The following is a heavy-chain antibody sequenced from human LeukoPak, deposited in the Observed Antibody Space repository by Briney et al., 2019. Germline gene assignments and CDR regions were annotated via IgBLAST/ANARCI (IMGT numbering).Heavy chain of an antibody. Sequence: GASVKVSCKASGGTFSSYAISWVRQAPGQGLEWMGGIIPIFGTANYAQKFQGRVTITTDESTSTAYMVLSSLRSEDTAVYYCARSVLLDSGAKRGSFDYWGQGTLVTVSS. D-gene: IGHD3/OR15-3a*01. CDR1: GGTFSSYA. J-gene: IGHJ4*02. CDR3: ARSVLLDSGAKRGSFDY. V-gene: IGHV1-69*05. CDR2: IIPIFGTA.